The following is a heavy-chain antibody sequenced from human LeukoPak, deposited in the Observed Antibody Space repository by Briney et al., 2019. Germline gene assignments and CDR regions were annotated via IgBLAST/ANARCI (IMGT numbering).Heavy chain of an antibody. J-gene: IGHJ4*02. V-gene: IGHV4-38-2*01. CDR2: IYHSGSP. Sequence: GKGLEWIGSIYHSGSPDYNPSLKSRVTIAVDTSKNQFSLKLSSVTAADTAVYYCATLKGHWGQGILVTVSS. CDR3: ATLKGH.